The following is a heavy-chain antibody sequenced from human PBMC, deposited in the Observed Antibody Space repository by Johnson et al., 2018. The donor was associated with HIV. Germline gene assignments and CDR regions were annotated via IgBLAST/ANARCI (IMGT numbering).Heavy chain of an antibody. Sequence: QVQLVESGGGVVQPGRSLRLSCAASGFTFSSYAMHWVRQAPGTGLEWVAVISSDGGNKYYADSVKGRFTVSRDNAKNSLYLQMNSLRAEDTALYYCDRVTGGYVSSSFGNAFDIWGQGTMVTVSS. CDR3: DRVTGGYVSSSFGNAFDI. J-gene: IGHJ3*02. CDR2: ISSDGGNK. V-gene: IGHV3-30-3*01. D-gene: IGHD6-6*01. CDR1: GFTFSSYA.